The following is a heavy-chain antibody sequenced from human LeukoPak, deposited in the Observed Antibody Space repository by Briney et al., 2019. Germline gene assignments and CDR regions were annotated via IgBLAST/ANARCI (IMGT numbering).Heavy chain of an antibody. CDR1: GYSFTNYW. Sequence: PGESLKISRQGSGYSFTNYWIGWVRQMPGKGLEWTGIIYPGDSDTKYSPSFQGQVTISADKSISTAYLQWSGLKASDTAMYYCARPGYSSSKNAFDIWGQGTMVTVSS. V-gene: IGHV5-51*01. CDR3: ARPGYSSSKNAFDI. J-gene: IGHJ3*02. D-gene: IGHD6-13*01. CDR2: IYPGDSDT.